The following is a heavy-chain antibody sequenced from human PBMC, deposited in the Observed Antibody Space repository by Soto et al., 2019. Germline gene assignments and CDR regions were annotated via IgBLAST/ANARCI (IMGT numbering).Heavy chain of an antibody. CDR2: IYSGGST. J-gene: IGHJ4*02. D-gene: IGHD3-10*01. Sequence: GSLRLSCAASGFTVSSNYMSWVRQAPGKGLEWVSVIYSGGSTYYADSVKGRFTISRDNSKNTLYLQMNSLRAEDTAVYYCARGTESYITSPRRPLFDYWGQGTLVTVSS. CDR1: GFTVSSNY. CDR3: ARGTESYITSPRRPLFDY. V-gene: IGHV3-53*01.